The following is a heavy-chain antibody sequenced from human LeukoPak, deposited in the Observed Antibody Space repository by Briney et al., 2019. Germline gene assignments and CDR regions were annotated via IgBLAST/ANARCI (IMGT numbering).Heavy chain of an antibody. V-gene: IGHV4-34*01. J-gene: IGHJ6*03. CDR1: GGSFSGYY. Sequence: SETLSLTCAVYGGSFSGYYWSWIRQPPGKGLEWIGEINHSGSTNYNPSLKSRVTISVDTSKNQFSLKLSSVTAADTAVYYCARIRVVVNSSYYYYYYMDVWGKGTTVTVSS. CDR2: INHSGST. CDR3: ARIRVVVNSSYYYYYYMDV. D-gene: IGHD3-22*01.